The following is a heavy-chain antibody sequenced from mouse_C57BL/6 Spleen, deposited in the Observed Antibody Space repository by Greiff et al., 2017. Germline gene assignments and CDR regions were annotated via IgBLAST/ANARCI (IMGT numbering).Heavy chain of an antibody. CDR3: TTGYGNYGAWFAY. CDR1: GFNIKDYY. V-gene: IGHV14-1*01. J-gene: IGHJ3*01. Sequence: VQLQQSGAELVRPGASVKLSCTASGFNIKDYYMHWVKQRTEQGLEWIGRIDPEDGDTEYAPEFQGKATMTADTSSNTAYLQLSSLTSEDTAVYYCTTGYGNYGAWFAYWGQGTLVTVSA. CDR2: IDPEDGDT. D-gene: IGHD2-1*01.